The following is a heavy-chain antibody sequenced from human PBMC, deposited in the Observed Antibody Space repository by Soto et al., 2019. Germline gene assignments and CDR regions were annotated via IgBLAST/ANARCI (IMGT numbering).Heavy chain of an antibody. CDR3: ARDRSYSLDV. V-gene: IGHV3-74*01. Sequence: EAQLVESGGGLLQPGGSLRLSCAVSGSTFSNDWMHWVRQAPGKGLVWVSHINSDGSSTNYADFVKGRFTIARDNAKNTVYLQMNSLRAEDTAVYYCARDRSYSLDVWGQGTTVTVSS. CDR1: GSTFSNDW. J-gene: IGHJ6*02. CDR2: INSDGSST.